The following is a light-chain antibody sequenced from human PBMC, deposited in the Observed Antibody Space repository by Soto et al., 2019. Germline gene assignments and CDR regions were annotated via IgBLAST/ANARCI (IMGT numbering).Light chain of an antibody. V-gene: IGKV1-5*03. CDR1: QSISSW. CDR2: KAS. J-gene: IGKJ1*01. CDR3: QQYNTYSET. Sequence: IQMTQSPSTLSASVGDRVTITCRASQSISSWLAWYQQKPGKAPKLLIYKASSLESGVPSRFSGSGSGTEFTLTINNLQPDDFATYFCQQYNTYSETFGQGTKVEIK.